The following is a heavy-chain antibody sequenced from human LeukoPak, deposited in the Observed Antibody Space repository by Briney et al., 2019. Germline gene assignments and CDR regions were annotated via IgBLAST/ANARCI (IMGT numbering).Heavy chain of an antibody. Sequence: SSETLSLTCTVSGGSINYYYWSWIRQPPGKGLEYIGYIYSSGSTNYNPSLKSRVTMSLDTSKNQFSLKLSSVTAADTAVYYCARDSRYSDTSGYYYSHYYMDVWGKGTTVTVSS. V-gene: IGHV4-59*01. CDR3: ARDSRYSDTSGYYYSHYYMDV. D-gene: IGHD3-22*01. CDR2: IYSSGST. J-gene: IGHJ6*03. CDR1: GGSINYYY.